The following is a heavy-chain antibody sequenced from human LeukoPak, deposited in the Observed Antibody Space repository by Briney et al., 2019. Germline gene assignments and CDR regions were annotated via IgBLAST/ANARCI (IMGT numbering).Heavy chain of an antibody. CDR2: IIPIFGRA. CDR3: ARGETILNWFDP. V-gene: IGHV1-69*05. CDR1: GGTFSSEA. D-gene: IGHD1-1*01. J-gene: IGHJ5*02. Sequence: SVKVSCKASGGTFSSEAFIWVRQAPGQGLEWMGGIIPIFGRADYAQKFQDIVTINTDESTSTVYMELSSLRSEDTAVYYCARGETILNWFDPWGQGTPVTVSS.